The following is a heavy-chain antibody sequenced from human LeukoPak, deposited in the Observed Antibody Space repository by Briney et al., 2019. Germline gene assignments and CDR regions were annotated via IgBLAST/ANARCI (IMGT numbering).Heavy chain of an antibody. D-gene: IGHD4-11*01. J-gene: IGHJ4*02. Sequence: ASVKVSCTASGYTFTSYAMNWVRQAPGQGLEWMGWINTNTGNPTYAQGFTGRFVFTLDTSVSTAYLQISSLKAEDTAVYYCARELAVIPDYFDYWGQGTLVTVSS. V-gene: IGHV7-4-1*02. CDR1: GYTFTSYA. CDR3: ARELAVIPDYFDY. CDR2: INTNTGNP.